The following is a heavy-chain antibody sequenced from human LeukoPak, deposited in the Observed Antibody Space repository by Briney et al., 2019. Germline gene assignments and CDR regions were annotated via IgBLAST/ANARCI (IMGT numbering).Heavy chain of an antibody. CDR2: IWYDGTNK. J-gene: IGHJ4*02. CDR3: ARDVAVDYFDY. Sequence: GRSLRLSCAASGFTFSSYGMHWVRQAPGKGLEWVAVIWYDGTNKDYADSVKGRFTVSKDNSKNMLYLQMNSLRAEDTAVYYCARDVAVDYFDYWGQGTLVTVSS. V-gene: IGHV3-33*01. CDR1: GFTFSSYG.